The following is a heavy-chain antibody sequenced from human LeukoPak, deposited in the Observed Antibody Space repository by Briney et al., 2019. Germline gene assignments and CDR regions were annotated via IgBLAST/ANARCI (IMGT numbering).Heavy chain of an antibody. D-gene: IGHD2-15*01. CDR2: IYPSGTT. V-gene: IGHV4-4*07. J-gene: IGHJ5*02. Sequence: SETLSLTCSVSGGSVSNYYWSWLRQPAGKGLEWIGRIYPSGTTHYNPSLKSRVTMSDDTSKNHFSLKLSSVTAADTAVYYCSRDPYCSGGSCQWANGFDPWGQGTLVTVSS. CDR1: GGSVSNYY. CDR3: SRDPYCSGGSCQWANGFDP.